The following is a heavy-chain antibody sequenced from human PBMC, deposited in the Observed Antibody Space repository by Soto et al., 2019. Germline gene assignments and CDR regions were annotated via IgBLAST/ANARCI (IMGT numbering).Heavy chain of an antibody. CDR2: IIPIFGTA. CDR3: ARDRDSSSHWYYGMDV. Sequence: SVKVSCKASGGTFSSYAISWVRQAPGQGLEWMGGIIPIFGTANYAQKFQGRVTITADESTSTAYMELSSLRSEDTAVYYCARDRDSSSHWYYGMDVWGQGXTVTVSS. V-gene: IGHV1-69*13. CDR1: GGTFSSYA. J-gene: IGHJ6*02. D-gene: IGHD3-22*01.